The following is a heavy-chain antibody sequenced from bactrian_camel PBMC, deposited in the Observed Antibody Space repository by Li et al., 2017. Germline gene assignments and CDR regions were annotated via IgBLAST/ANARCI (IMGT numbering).Heavy chain of an antibody. Sequence: QLVESGGGSVQAGQSLRLSCAVSGYTNSYYCMAWFRQGPGKRREGVATLGNDGSVDYANSVKGRFTISQDKAKHMLYLQMDSLRTEDTAMYYCAADPWRCPPPVGITWKHGAYVYWGQGTQVTVS. CDR3: AADPWRCPPPVGITWKHGAYVY. J-gene: IGHJ4*01. V-gene: IGHV3S6*01. CDR2: LGNDGSV. CDR1: GYTNSYYC. D-gene: IGHD1*01.